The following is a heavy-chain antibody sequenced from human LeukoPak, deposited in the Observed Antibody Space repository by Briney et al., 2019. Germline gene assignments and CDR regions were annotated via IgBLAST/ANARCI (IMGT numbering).Heavy chain of an antibody. J-gene: IGHJ3*02. CDR3: AKVKVWNDVVGAFDI. D-gene: IGHD1-1*01. CDR1: GFTFDDYA. CDR2: ISGDGGRT. Sequence: GGSMRLSCAVYGFTFDDYAMQWVSQAAGKGGEWVSCISGDGGRTFYADSVKGRFTICRDKSKNSMYLQMDRQRTEDTALYYCAKVKVWNDVVGAFDIWGQGTMVTVSS. V-gene: IGHV3-43*02.